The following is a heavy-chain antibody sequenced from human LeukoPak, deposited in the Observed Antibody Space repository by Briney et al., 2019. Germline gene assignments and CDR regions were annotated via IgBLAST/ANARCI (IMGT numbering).Heavy chain of an antibody. CDR3: ARGGGKDGYNQNDY. D-gene: IGHD5-24*01. CDR1: GFTFSSYS. CDR2: ISSSRHL. J-gene: IGHJ4*02. V-gene: IGHV3-21*01. Sequence: GGSLRLSCAASGFTFSSYSMNWVRQAPGKGLEWVSSISSSRHLHHPHSAKRQFTSSRQNAEHSLYLQMNSLRPEHTAVYYCARGGGKDGYNQNDYWGQGTLVTVSS.